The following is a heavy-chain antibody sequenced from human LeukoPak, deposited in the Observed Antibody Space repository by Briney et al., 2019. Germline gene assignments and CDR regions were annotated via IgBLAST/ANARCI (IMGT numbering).Heavy chain of an antibody. J-gene: IGHJ6*02. CDR1: GGSISSGGYY. Sequence: SETLSLTCTVSGGSISSGGYYWSWIRQHPGKGLEWIGYIYYSGSTNYNPSLKSRVTISVDTSKNQFSLKMSSVTAADTAVFYCARHPASYHYGMDVWGQGTTVTVSS. CDR3: ARHPASYHYGMDV. CDR2: IYYSGST. V-gene: IGHV4-61*08.